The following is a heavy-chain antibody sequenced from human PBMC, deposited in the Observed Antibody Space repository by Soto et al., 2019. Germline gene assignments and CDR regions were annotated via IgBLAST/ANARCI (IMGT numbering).Heavy chain of an antibody. D-gene: IGHD2-15*01. Sequence: VQLVESGGGLVQPGGSLRLSCVASEFSFSTYWMHWVRQAPGTGLMWVARIDTTGSTTTYADSVQGRFTISRDNAKNTMYLQMNSVRDDDTAIYFCASVSAAHYYYGMDAWGQGTKVTVS. J-gene: IGHJ6*02. CDR3: ASVSAAHYYYGMDA. V-gene: IGHV3-74*01. CDR1: EFSFSTYW. CDR2: IDTTGSTT.